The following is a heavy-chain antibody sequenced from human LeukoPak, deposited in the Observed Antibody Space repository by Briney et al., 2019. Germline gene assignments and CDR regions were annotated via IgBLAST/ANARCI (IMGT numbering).Heavy chain of an antibody. Sequence: TGGSLRLSCAASGFTFDHYTMHWVRQAPGKGLEWVSLISWDGGSTYYADSVKRRFTISRDNSKNSLSLQMNSLRAEDTALYYCAKDGKNYFDYWGQGTLVTVSS. J-gene: IGHJ4*02. CDR2: ISWDGGST. V-gene: IGHV3-43*01. CDR1: GFTFDHYT. CDR3: AKDGKNYFDY.